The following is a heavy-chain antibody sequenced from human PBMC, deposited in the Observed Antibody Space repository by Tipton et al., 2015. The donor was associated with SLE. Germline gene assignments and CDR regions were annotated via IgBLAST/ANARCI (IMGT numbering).Heavy chain of an antibody. Sequence: LRLSCTVSGDSMRSSMTTYYWSWIRQTAGKGPEWMGRIFVSGTTNYNPSLKSRIALSVDTSKNQFSLTVFSVTAADTALYFCARAKGWEDGFDVWGQGTMVTVSA. CDR3: ARAKGWEDGFDV. CDR2: IFVSGTT. J-gene: IGHJ3*01. V-gene: IGHV4-4*07. CDR1: GDSMRSSMTTYY. D-gene: IGHD6-19*01.